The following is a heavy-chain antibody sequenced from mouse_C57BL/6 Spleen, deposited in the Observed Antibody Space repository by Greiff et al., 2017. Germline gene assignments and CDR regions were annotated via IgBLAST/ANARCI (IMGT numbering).Heavy chain of an antibody. D-gene: IGHD1-1*01. CDR2: IYPGDGDT. Sequence: QVQLQQSGPELVKPGASVKISCKASGYAFSSSWMNWVKQRPGKGLEWIGRIYPGDGDTNSNGKFKGKATLTADKSSSTAYMQLSSLTSEDSAVYVCAIYYYGRSYDFDYWGQGTTLTVSS. V-gene: IGHV1-82*01. CDR3: AIYYYGRSYDFDY. CDR1: GYAFSSSW. J-gene: IGHJ2*01.